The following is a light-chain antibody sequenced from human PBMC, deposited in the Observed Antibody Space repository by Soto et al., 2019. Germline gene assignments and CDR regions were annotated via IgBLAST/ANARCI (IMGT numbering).Light chain of an antibody. CDR2: GAS. J-gene: IGKJ2*01. CDR3: QQYGSSPLYT. Sequence: EIVLTQSPGTLSLSPGERATLSCRASQIVSSTYLAWYQQKPAQAPRLLIYGASSRATGIPDRFSGSRSGTDFTLTISRLEPEDFAVYYCQQYGSSPLYTFGQGTKLEIK. CDR1: QIVSSTY. V-gene: IGKV3-20*01.